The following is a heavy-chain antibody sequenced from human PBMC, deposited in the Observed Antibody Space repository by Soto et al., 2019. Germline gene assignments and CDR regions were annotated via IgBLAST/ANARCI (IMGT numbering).Heavy chain of an antibody. CDR2: VISASGSV. D-gene: IGHD1-1*01. V-gene: IGHV1-69*06. Sequence: QVQVVQSGAEVKKPGSSVKISSKASGRIFSSFPTSWVRQVPGQGLEWMGGVISASGSVTYAPKFQGRVTMTAVNSAGIGYMELTSLTSEDTAIYYCARVGSRDAYNYVLDQGGPWTMVTVSS. CDR3: ARVGSRDAYNYVLDQ. CDR1: GRIFSSFP. J-gene: IGHJ1*01.